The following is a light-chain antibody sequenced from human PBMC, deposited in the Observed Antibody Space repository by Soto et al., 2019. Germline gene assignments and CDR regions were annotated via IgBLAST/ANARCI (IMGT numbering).Light chain of an antibody. CDR3: QQYGSSPQT. J-gene: IGKJ3*01. Sequence: EIVLTQSPGTRSLSPGERATLSCRASQSVSSSYLAWYQQKPGQAPRLLIYGASSRATGIPDRFSGSGSGTDFTLTISRLEPEDFAVYYCQQYGSSPQTFGPGTKVDIK. V-gene: IGKV3-20*01. CDR2: GAS. CDR1: QSVSSSY.